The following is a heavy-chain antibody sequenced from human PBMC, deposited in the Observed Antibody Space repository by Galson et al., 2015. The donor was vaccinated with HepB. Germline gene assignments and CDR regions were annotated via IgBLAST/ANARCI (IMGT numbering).Heavy chain of an antibody. CDR3: ARGGRETHCSSTSCPELYYYMDV. Sequence: SVKVSCKASGGTFSSYAISWVRQAPGQGLVWMGGIIPIFGTANYAQKFQGRVTITADESTSTAYMELSSLRSEDTAVYYCARGGRETHCSSTSCPELYYYMDVWGKGTTVTVSS. V-gene: IGHV1-69*13. CDR2: IIPIFGTA. D-gene: IGHD2-2*01. J-gene: IGHJ6*03. CDR1: GGTFSSYA.